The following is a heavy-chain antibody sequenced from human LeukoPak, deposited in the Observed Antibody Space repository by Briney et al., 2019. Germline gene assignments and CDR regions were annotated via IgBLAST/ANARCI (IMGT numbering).Heavy chain of an antibody. CDR1: GFTFDDYT. CDR2: ISWDGGST. D-gene: IGHD6-13*01. CDR3: AKDEGRGIAAAPVDY. V-gene: IGHV3-43*01. Sequence: GGSLCLSCAASGFTFDDYTMHWVRQAPGKGLEWVSLISWDGGSTYYADSVKGRFTISRDNSKNSLYLQMNSLRTEDTALYYCAKDEGRGIAAAPVDYWGQGTLVTDSS. J-gene: IGHJ4*02.